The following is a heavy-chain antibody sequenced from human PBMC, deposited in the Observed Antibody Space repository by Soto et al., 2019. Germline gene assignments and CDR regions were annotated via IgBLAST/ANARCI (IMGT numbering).Heavy chain of an antibody. CDR3: ARDLGYCSTTTCSAPRY. V-gene: IGHV1-18*01. J-gene: IGHJ4*02. Sequence: ASVKVSWKTSGYNFNSYGISWVRQAPGQGLEWMGWISPYNDNTNYAQKLQGRVSITTDTSTRTVYMELMSLRSDDTAVYYCARDLGYCSTTTCSAPRYWGQGXLVTDSS. D-gene: IGHD2-2*01. CDR1: GYNFNSYG. CDR2: ISPYNDNT.